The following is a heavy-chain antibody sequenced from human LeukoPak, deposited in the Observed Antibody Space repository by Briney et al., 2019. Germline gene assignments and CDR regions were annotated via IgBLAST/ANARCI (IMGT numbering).Heavy chain of an antibody. Sequence: SETLSLTCTVSGGSVSSGSYYWSWIRQPPGQGLEWIGYVYYSGSTKYNPSLKSRVTMSVDTSKNQFSLKVTSVTAADTAVYYCTRTNYGDYNWFDPWGQGTLVTVSS. CDR2: VYYSGST. J-gene: IGHJ5*02. D-gene: IGHD4-17*01. V-gene: IGHV4-61*01. CDR3: TRTNYGDYNWFDP. CDR1: GGSVSSGSYY.